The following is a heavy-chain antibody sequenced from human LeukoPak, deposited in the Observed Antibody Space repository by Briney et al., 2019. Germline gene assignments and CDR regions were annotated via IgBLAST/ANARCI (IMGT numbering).Heavy chain of an antibody. D-gene: IGHD4-17*01. Sequence: SETLTLTCTVSGGSISSYYWGWIRQPPGKGLEWIGSIYHSGSTYYNPSLKRRVTISVDTSKNQFSLKLSSVTAADTAVYYCAVIGDYGDFRIDYWGQGTLVTVSS. J-gene: IGHJ4*02. V-gene: IGHV4-38-2*02. CDR1: GGSISSYY. CDR2: IYHSGST. CDR3: AVIGDYGDFRIDY.